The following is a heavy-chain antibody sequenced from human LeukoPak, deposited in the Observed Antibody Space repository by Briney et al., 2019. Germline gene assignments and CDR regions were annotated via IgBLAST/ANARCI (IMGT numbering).Heavy chain of an antibody. J-gene: IGHJ4*02. CDR1: GFTFTSHA. V-gene: IGHV3-23*01. CDR2: ISTSGDST. Sequence: GSLRLSCAASGFTFTSHAMGWVRQAPGKGLEWVSAISTSGDSTYYADSVKGRFTISRDNSKNTLYLQMNSLRAEDTAVYYCAKEQQGFCSGGSCYSGLDYWGQGTLVTVSS. CDR3: AKEQQGFCSGGSCYSGLDY. D-gene: IGHD2-15*01.